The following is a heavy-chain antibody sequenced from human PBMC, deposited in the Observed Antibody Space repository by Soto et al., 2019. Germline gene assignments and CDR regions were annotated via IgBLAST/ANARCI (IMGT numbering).Heavy chain of an antibody. V-gene: IGHV1-18*04. D-gene: IGHD3-3*01. CDR1: GYTFTSYG. CDR2: ISAYNGNT. CDR3: ARDNVWSGYYSFFDY. Sequence: ASLKVSCKASGYTFTSYGISWVRQAPGQGLEWMGWISAYNGNTNYAQKLQGRVTMTTDTSTSTAYMELRSLRSDDTAVYYCARDNVWSGYYSFFDYWGQGTLVTVSS. J-gene: IGHJ4*02.